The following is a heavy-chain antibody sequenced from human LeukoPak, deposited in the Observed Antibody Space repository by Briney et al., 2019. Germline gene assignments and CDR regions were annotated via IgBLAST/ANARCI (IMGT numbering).Heavy chain of an antibody. CDR3: ARAADRDGYTLDY. D-gene: IGHD5-24*01. V-gene: IGHV1-69*13. CDR1: GGTFSSYA. Sequence: GASVKVSCKASGGTFSSYAISWVRQAPGQGLEWMGGIIPIFGTANYAQKFQGRVTITADESTSTAYMELSSLRSEDTAVYYCARAADRDGYTLDYWGQGTLVTVSS. CDR2: IIPIFGTA. J-gene: IGHJ4*02.